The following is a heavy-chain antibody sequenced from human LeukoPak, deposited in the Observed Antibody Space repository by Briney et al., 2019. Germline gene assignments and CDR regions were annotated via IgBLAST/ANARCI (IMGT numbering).Heavy chain of an antibody. D-gene: IGHD6-13*01. V-gene: IGHV4-4*07. CDR1: GGSFSSYH. CDR2: VYNTGTT. Sequence: SETLSLACTVSGGSFSSYHWSWIRQSAGRELEWIGRVYNTGTTNSNPSLKSRVTMSVDTSKNRFSLKLTSVTAADTAVYFCARDRIAETATGYDYWGQGTLVTVSS. CDR3: ARDRIAETATGYDY. J-gene: IGHJ4*02.